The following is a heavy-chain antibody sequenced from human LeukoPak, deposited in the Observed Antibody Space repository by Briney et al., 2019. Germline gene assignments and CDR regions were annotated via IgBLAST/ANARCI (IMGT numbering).Heavy chain of an antibody. D-gene: IGHD1-14*01. CDR1: GYTFTGYY. V-gene: IGHV1-2*02. J-gene: IGHJ4*02. CDR2: INPNSGGT. CDR3: ARGRKPAYSFPLHFDY. Sequence: GASVKVSCKASGYTFTGYYMHWVRHAPGQGLEWMGWINPNSGGTNYSQKFQGRVTMTRDTSISTAYMELSRLRSDDTAVYYCARGRKPAYSFPLHFDYWGQGTLVTVSS.